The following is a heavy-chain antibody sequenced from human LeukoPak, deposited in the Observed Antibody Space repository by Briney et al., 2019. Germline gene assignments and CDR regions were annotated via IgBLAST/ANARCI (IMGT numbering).Heavy chain of an antibody. CDR1: RGSIYNYY. Sequence: PSETLSLTCTVFRGSIYNYYWSWVRQPPGKGLEWIGYIYYTGSTNYNPSLESRVTMSVDTSKIQFSLKLTSVTAAVTAVSYCARFENYFYSITHYLDYWGQGILVTVSS. V-gene: IGHV4-59*01. D-gene: IGHD2/OR15-2a*01. J-gene: IGHJ4*02. CDR2: IYYTGST. CDR3: ARFENYFYSITHYLDY.